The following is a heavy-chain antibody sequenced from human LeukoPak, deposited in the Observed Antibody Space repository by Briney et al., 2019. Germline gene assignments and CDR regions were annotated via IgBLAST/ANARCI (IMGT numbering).Heavy chain of an antibody. Sequence: PGGPLRLFCAASGFPFSTYAMIGLRQAPGKGVECVSGISGSGGDTYYADSVKGRFTISRDNSKTALYLEMNSLRAEDTAVYYCAAYFDYWGQGTLVTVSS. J-gene: IGHJ4*02. CDR2: ISGSGGDT. CDR1: GFPFSTYA. V-gene: IGHV3-23*01. CDR3: AAYFDY.